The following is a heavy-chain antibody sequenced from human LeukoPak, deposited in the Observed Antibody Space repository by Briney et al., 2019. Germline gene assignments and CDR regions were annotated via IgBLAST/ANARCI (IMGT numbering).Heavy chain of an antibody. CDR2: ISAYNGNT. CDR1: GYTFTSYG. CDR3: LVPAASYYGMDV. Sequence: GASVKVSCKASGYTFTSYGISWVRQAPGQGLEWMGWISAYNGNTNYAQKLQGRVTMTTGTSTSTAYMELRSLRSDDTAVYYCLVPAASYYGMDVWGQGTTVTVSS. D-gene: IGHD2-2*01. V-gene: IGHV1-18*01. J-gene: IGHJ6*02.